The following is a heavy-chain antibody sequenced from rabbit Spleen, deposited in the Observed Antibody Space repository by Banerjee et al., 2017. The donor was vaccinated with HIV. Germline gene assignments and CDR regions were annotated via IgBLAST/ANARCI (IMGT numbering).Heavy chain of an antibody. V-gene: IGHV1S45*01. D-gene: IGHD8-1*01. CDR3: ARDSGSSFSSYGMDL. CDR2: INTITGKA. Sequence: QEQLEESGGGLVKPGGSLTLTCKASGFPFSNKAVMCWVRQAPGKGLEWIACINTITGKAVYASWVNGRFTISKTSSTTVTLQMTSLTAADTATYFCARDSGSSFSSYGMDLWGQGTLVTVS. J-gene: IGHJ6*01. CDR1: GFPFSNKAV.